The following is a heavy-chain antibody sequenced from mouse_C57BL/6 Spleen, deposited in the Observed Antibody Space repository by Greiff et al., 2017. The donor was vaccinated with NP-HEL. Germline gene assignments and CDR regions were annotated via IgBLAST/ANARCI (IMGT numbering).Heavy chain of an antibody. D-gene: IGHD1-1*01. V-gene: IGHV1-26*01. J-gene: IGHJ2*01. CDR2: INPNNGGT. CDR3: ARDYYGSSYDGYYFDY. Sequence: EVQLQQSGPELVKPGASVKISCKASGYTFTDYYMNWVKQSHGKSLEWIGDINPNNGGTSYNQKFKGKATLTVDKSSSTAYMELRSLTSEDSAVYYCARDYYGSSYDGYYFDYWGQGTTLTVSS. CDR1: GYTFTDYY.